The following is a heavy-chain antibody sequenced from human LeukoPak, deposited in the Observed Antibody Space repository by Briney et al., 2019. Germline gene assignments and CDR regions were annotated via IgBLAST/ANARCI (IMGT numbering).Heavy chain of an antibody. Sequence: GGSLRLSCAASGFTFSSYAMHWVRRAPGEGQGWVAVISYDGSNKYYADSVKGRFTISRDNSKNTLYLQMNSLRAEDTAVNYCARDQGGTWLRLRGYFDYWGQGTLVTVSS. CDR1: GFTFSSYA. V-gene: IGHV3-30*01. CDR3: ARDQGGTWLRLRGYFDY. CDR2: ISYDGSNK. J-gene: IGHJ4*02. D-gene: IGHD5-12*01.